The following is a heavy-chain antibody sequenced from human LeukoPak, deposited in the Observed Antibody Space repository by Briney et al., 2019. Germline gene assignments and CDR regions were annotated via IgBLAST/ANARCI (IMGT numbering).Heavy chain of an antibody. Sequence: GGSLRLSCAASGFTFSRYGMHWVRQAPGKGLEWVALTWYDGSNKNYVDSVKGRFTISRDNSKNTLYLQMNSLRAEDTAVYYCARDSDGMSVWGLGTTVTVSS. CDR3: ARDSDGMSV. CDR2: TWYDGSNK. J-gene: IGHJ6*02. V-gene: IGHV3-33*01. CDR1: GFTFSRYG.